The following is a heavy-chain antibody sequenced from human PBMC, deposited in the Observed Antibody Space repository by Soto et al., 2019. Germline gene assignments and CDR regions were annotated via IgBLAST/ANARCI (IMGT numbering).Heavy chain of an antibody. V-gene: IGHV3-53*01. CDR2: IYSGGST. D-gene: IGHD6-6*01. CDR1: GFTVSSNY. Sequence: GGSLRLSCAASGFTVSSNYMSWVRQAPGKGLEWVSVIYSGGSTYYADSVKGRFTISRDNSKNTLYLQMNSLRAEDTAVYYCARYSSSSSFDYWGQGTLVTVPS. J-gene: IGHJ4*02. CDR3: ARYSSSSSFDY.